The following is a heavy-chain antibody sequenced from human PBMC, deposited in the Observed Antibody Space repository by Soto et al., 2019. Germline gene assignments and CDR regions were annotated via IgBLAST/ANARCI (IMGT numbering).Heavy chain of an antibody. D-gene: IGHD6-6*01. CDR3: ARDSISRSIAARWGMDV. Sequence: GGSLRLSCAASGFTFSSYSMNWVRQAPGKGLEWVSSISSSSSYIYYADSVKGRFTISRDNAKNSLYLQMNSLRAEDTAVYYCARDSISRSIAARWGMDVWGKGTTVTVSS. J-gene: IGHJ6*03. CDR2: ISSSSSYI. CDR1: GFTFSSYS. V-gene: IGHV3-21*01.